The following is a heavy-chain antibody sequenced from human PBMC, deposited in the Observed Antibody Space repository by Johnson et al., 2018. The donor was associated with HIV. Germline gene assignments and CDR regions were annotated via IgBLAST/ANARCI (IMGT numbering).Heavy chain of an antibody. J-gene: IGHJ3*02. V-gene: IGHV3-7*01. D-gene: IGHD3-3*01. Sequence: VQVVESGGGLVQPGGSLRLSCAASGFTFSNSDMNWVHQAPGKRLEWVANIKQDGSEKYYADSVKGRFTISRDNAKNSLYLQMNSLRAEDTAVYYCARDWSNFWSGSRAFDIWGQGTMVTVSS. CDR3: ARDWSNFWSGSRAFDI. CDR1: GFTFSNSD. CDR2: IKQDGSEK.